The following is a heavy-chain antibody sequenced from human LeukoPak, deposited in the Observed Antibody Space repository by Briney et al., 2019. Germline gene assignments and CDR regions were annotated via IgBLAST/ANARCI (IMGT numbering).Heavy chain of an antibody. CDR3: ARDSLNRPKAATEGY. Sequence: GGSLRLSCAASGFTVGSNYMSWVRQAPGKGLEWVSVIYSGGSTYYADSVKGRFTISRDNSKNTLYLQMNSLRAEDTAVYYCARDSLNRPKAATEGYCGQGTLVTVSS. D-gene: IGHD6-13*01. V-gene: IGHV3-66*01. J-gene: IGHJ4*02. CDR1: GFTVGSNY. CDR2: IYSGGST.